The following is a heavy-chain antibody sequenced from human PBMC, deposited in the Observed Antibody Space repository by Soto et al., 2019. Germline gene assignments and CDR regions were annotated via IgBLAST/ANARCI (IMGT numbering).Heavy chain of an antibody. CDR1: GFTFSSYA. V-gene: IGHV3-30-3*01. J-gene: IGHJ4*02. CDR2: ISYDGSNK. D-gene: IGHD3-10*01. Sequence: GGSLRLSCAASGFTFSSYAMHWVRQAPGKGLEWVAVISYDGSNKYYADSVKGRFTISRDNSKNTLYLQMNSLRAEDTAVYYCARDQLWFGELSNSELDYWGQGTLVTVSS. CDR3: ARDQLWFGELSNSELDY.